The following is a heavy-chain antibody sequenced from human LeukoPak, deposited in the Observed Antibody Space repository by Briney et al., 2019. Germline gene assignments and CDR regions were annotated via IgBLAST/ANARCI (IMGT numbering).Heavy chain of an antibody. CDR2: IRYDGRNK. D-gene: IGHD1-1*01. V-gene: IGHV3-30*02. CDR1: GLTFSNYG. Sequence: GGSLRLSCAAAGLTFSNYGMHWVRQAPGKGLQWVAYIRYDGRNKYSADSVKGRFTICRDNSKSTLYLQMNSLRPEDTAVYYCAKGGSNNWSFDNWGQGTLVTVSS. J-gene: IGHJ4*02. CDR3: AKGGSNNWSFDN.